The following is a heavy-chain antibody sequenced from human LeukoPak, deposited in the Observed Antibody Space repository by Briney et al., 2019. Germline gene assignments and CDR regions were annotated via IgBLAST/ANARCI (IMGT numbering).Heavy chain of an antibody. D-gene: IGHD6-13*01. V-gene: IGHV4-59*12. CDR3: ARDAGSSWYNGIDY. CDR2: ISYSGST. CDR1: GGSISSSY. Sequence: PSETLSLTCTVSGGSISSSYWSWIRQPPGKGLEWIGYISYSGSTNCNPSLKSRVTISVDTSKNQFSLKLSSVTAADTAVYYCARDAGSSWYNGIDYWGQGTLVTVSS. J-gene: IGHJ4*02.